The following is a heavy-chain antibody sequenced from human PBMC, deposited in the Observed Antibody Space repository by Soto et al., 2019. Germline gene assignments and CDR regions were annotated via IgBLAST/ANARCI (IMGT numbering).Heavy chain of an antibody. J-gene: IGHJ4*02. Sequence: GGSLRLSCSASGFTFSNFAMHWVRQAPGKGLEYVSAISSNGNIYYADSVKGRFTISRDNSKNTLYLQMSSLGAEDTAVFFCVKDRGKSYKDFDCWGRGTLVTVSS. V-gene: IGHV3-64D*08. CDR1: GFTFSNFA. CDR3: VKDRGKSYKDFDC. CDR2: ISSNGNI. D-gene: IGHD3-10*01.